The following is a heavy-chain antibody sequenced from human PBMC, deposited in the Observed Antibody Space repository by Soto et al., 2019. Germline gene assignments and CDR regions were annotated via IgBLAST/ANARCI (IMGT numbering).Heavy chain of an antibody. Sequence: PGESLKISCKGSGYSFTSYWIGWVRQMPGKGLEWMGIIYPGDSDTRYSPSFQGQVTISADKSISTAYLQWSSLKASDTAMYYCARCSKDGQYNWNYGWFDPWGQGTLVTVSS. J-gene: IGHJ5*02. CDR3: ARCSKDGQYNWNYGWFDP. V-gene: IGHV5-51*01. CDR2: IYPGDSDT. D-gene: IGHD1-7*01. CDR1: GYSFTSYW.